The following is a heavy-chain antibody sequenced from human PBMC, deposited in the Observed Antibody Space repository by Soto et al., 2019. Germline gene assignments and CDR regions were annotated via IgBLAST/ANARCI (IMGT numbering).Heavy chain of an antibody. D-gene: IGHD3-9*01. CDR1: GYTFTGYY. Sequence: QVQLVQSGAEVKKPGASVKVSCKASGYTFTGYYMHWVRQAPGKGLEWMGWINPNSGGTNYAQQFQGWVTMTRDTSISTAYIELSRLRSDDTAVYYCARDTLYYDILTGFGMDVWGQGTTVTVSS. CDR2: INPNSGGT. J-gene: IGHJ6*02. V-gene: IGHV1-2*04. CDR3: ARDTLYYDILTGFGMDV.